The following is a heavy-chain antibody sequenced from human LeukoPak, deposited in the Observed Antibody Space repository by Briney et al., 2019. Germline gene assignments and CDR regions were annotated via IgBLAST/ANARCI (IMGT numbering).Heavy chain of an antibody. CDR2: IYFSGST. V-gene: IGHV4-59*08. D-gene: IGHD5-12*01. CDR3: ARQSDYSGSFDY. J-gene: IGHJ4*02. CDR1: GGSISSYY. Sequence: SETLSLTCTVSGGSISSYYWSWIRQPPGKGLEWIAYIYFSGSTNYNPSLKSRVTISVDTSKNQFSLKLSSVTAADTAVYYCARQSDYSGSFDYWGQGTLVTVSS.